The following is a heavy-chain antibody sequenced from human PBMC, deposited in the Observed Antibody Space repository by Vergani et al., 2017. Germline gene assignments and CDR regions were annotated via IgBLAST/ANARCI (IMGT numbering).Heavy chain of an antibody. Sequence: QVQLVESGGGVVQRGGSLRLSCATSGFTLSNYDMQWIRQGPGKGLEFVAFIQLDGSNQYYADSVKGRFTLSRDFSKNTLYLQMNSLRTDDTATYDCAKHFRGWGIDYWGKGTQVIVSS. CDR1: GFTLSNYD. CDR2: IQLDGSNQ. J-gene: IGHJ4*02. CDR3: AKHFRGWGIDY. V-gene: IGHV3-30*02. D-gene: IGHD3-16*01.